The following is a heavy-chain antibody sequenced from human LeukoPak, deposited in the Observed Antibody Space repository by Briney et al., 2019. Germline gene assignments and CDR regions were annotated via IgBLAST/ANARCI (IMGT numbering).Heavy chain of an antibody. CDR3: ARGAGRYSSLTDY. J-gene: IGHJ4*02. CDR1: GFTFSSYG. CDR2: ISSSSSDI. D-gene: IGHD6-13*01. Sequence: GGSLRLSCAASGFTFSSYGMDWVRQAPGKGLEWVSSISSSSSDIYYADSVKGRFTISRDNAKNSLYLQMNSLRAEDTAVYYCARGAGRYSSLTDYWGQGTQVTVSS. V-gene: IGHV3-21*01.